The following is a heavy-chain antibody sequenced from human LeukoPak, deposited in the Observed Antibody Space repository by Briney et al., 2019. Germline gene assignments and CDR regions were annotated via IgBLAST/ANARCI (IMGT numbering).Heavy chain of an antibody. CDR1: GFTFSSYG. J-gene: IGHJ4*02. D-gene: IGHD3-22*01. CDR3: AKATDMIVVVINLSFDY. CDR2: IRYDGSNK. Sequence: PGGSLRLSCAASGFTFSSYGMHWVRQAPGKGLEWVAFIRYDGSNKYYADSVKGRFTISRDNSKNTLYLQMNSLRAEDTAVYYCAKATDMIVVVINLSFDYWGQGTLVTVSS. V-gene: IGHV3-30*02.